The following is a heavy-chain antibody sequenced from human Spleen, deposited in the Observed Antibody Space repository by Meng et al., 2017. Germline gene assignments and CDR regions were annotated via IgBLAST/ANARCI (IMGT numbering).Heavy chain of an antibody. J-gene: IGHJ4*02. CDR2: INHSGST. CDR1: GGSFSGYY. Sequence: SETLSLTCAVYGGSFSGYYWSWIRQPPGKGLEWIGEINHSGSTNYNPSLMSRVTISVDTSKNQFSLKLTSVTDADTAVYYCARSAVRGVIVTKFDYWGQGARVT. D-gene: IGHD3-10*01. V-gene: IGHV4-34*01. CDR3: ARSAVRGVIVTKFDY.